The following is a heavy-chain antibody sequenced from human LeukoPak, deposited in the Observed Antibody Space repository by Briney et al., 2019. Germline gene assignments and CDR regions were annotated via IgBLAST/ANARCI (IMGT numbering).Heavy chain of an antibody. CDR2: IIPILGIA. D-gene: IGHD3-10*01. Sequence: VASVKVSCKASGGTFSSYAISWVRQAPGQGLEWMGRIIPILGIANYAQKFQGRVTITADKSTSTAYMELSSLRSDDTAVYYCARDLRFGELFYFDYWGQGTLVTVSS. J-gene: IGHJ4*02. V-gene: IGHV1-69*04. CDR1: GGTFSSYA. CDR3: ARDLRFGELFYFDY.